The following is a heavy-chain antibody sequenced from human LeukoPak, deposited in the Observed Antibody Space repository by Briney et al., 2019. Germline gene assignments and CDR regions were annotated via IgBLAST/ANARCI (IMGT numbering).Heavy chain of an antibody. J-gene: IGHJ4*02. CDR1: GFTFDDYA. CDR2: ISWDGGST. CDR3: AKDAGSSGEFDY. Sequence: GGSLRLSCAASGFTFDDYAMHWVRQAPGKGLEGVSLISWDGGSTYYADSVKGRFTISRDNSKNSLYLQMNSLRAEDTALYYCAKDAGSSGEFDYWGQGTLVTVSS. D-gene: IGHD6-13*01. V-gene: IGHV3-43D*03.